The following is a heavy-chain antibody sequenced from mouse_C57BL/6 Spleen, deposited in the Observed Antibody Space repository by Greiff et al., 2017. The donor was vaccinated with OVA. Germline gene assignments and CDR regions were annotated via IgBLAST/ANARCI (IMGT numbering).Heavy chain of an antibody. CDR2: INPNYGTT. D-gene: IGHD1-1*01. Sequence: EVQLQQSGPELVKPGASVKISCKASGYSFTDYNMNWVKQSNGKSLEWIGVINPNYGTTSYNQKFKGKATLTVDQSSSTAYMQLNSLTSEDSAVYYCARSAITTVVGGYYAMDYWGQGTSVTVSS. CDR3: ARSAITTVVGGYYAMDY. CDR1: GYSFTDYN. V-gene: IGHV1-39*01. J-gene: IGHJ4*01.